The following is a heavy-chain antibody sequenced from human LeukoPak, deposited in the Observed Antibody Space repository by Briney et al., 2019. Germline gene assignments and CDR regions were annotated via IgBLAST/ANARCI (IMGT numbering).Heavy chain of an antibody. Sequence: PGGSLRLSCAASGITVSSNYMSWVRQAPGKGLEWVSVIYSGGSTYYADSVKGRFTISRDNSKNTLYLQMNSLRAEDTAVYYCARGTSAGDYWGQGTLVTVSS. CDR1: GITVSSNY. CDR2: IYSGGST. CDR3: ARGTSAGDY. J-gene: IGHJ4*02. V-gene: IGHV3-66*01.